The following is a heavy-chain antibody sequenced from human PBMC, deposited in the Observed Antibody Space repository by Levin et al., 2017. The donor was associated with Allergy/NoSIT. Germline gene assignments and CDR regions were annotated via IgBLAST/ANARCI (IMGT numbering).Heavy chain of an antibody. V-gene: IGHV4-34*01. CDR3: ARRGSHCSGGSCYSGAAFDI. J-gene: IGHJ3*02. Sequence: SETLSLTCAVYGGSFSGYYWSWIRQPPGKGLEWIGEINHSGSTNYNPSLKSRVTISVDTSKNQFSLKLSSVTAADTAVYYCARRGSHCSGGSCYSGAAFDIWGQGTMVTVSS. CDR1: GGSFSGYY. CDR2: INHSGST. D-gene: IGHD2-15*01.